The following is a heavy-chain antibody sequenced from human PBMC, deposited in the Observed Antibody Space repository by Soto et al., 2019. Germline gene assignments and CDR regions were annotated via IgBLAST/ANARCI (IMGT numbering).Heavy chain of an antibody. CDR2: ISYTGRT. CDR3: ARDKYYYDSSGVPGWFDP. Sequence: PSETLSLTCIVSGDSVTSGSYYWTWLRQPPGKGLEWIGYISYTGRTKYNPSLQSRVTISVDRSKNQFSLKLSSVTAADTAVYYCARDKYYYDSSGVPGWFDPWGQGTLVTVSS. D-gene: IGHD3-22*01. CDR1: GDSVTSGSYY. V-gene: IGHV4-61*01. J-gene: IGHJ5*02.